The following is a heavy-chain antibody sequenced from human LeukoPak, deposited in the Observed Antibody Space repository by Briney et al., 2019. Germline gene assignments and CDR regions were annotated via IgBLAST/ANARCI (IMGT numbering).Heavy chain of an antibody. D-gene: IGHD6-6*01. CDR3: ARDAGASLLVRGHFDY. CDR2: IYSGGST. J-gene: IGHJ4*02. V-gene: IGHV3-53*01. Sequence: GGSLRLSCAASGFTVSSNYMSWVRQAPGKGLEWVSVIYSGGSTYYADSVKGRFTISRDNAQNSLFLQMDGLRDDDTAVYFCARDAGASLLVRGHFDYWGQGTLVTVSS. CDR1: GFTVSSNY.